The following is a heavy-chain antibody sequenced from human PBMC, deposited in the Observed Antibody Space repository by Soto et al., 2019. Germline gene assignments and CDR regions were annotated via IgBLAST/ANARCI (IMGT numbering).Heavy chain of an antibody. CDR3: ARHRLRNAGCSAMDV. CDR2: IYPGDSTP. J-gene: IGHJ6*02. D-gene: IGHD2-2*01. Sequence: QIACEGYGYSFTTYWICWVRQLPGKGLEWMGIIYPGDSTPRYSSSFQGQVTISVDKSISTAYLQWSSLKASDIAMYFCARHRLRNAGCSAMDVWGQGTTVTVSS. V-gene: IGHV5-51*01. CDR1: GYSFTTYW.